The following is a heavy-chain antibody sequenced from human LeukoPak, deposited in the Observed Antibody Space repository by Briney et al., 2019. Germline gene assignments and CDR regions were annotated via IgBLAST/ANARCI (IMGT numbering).Heavy chain of an antibody. V-gene: IGHV3-48*03. D-gene: IGHD3-22*01. J-gene: IGHJ3*02. CDR1: GFAFSSHE. Sequence: PGGSLRLSCAASGFAFSSHEMNWVRQAPGKGLEWVSYISSSGSTIYYTESVKGRFTISRDNAKNSLYLQMNSLRAEDTAVCYCARESGPRGYYDSSGSYPNDAFDIWGQGTMVTVSS. CDR3: ARESGPRGYYDSSGSYPNDAFDI. CDR2: ISSSGSTI.